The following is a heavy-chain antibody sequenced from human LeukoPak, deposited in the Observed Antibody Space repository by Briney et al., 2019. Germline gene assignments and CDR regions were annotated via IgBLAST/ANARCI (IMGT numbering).Heavy chain of an antibody. V-gene: IGHV1-2*02. D-gene: IGHD2-2*01. CDR1: GGTFSSYS. J-gene: IGHJ4*02. CDR2: INPNSGFT. CDR3: ARLADCSSSSCRSFDY. Sequence: ASVKVSCKASGGTFSSYSISWVRQAPGQGLEWMGWINPNSGFTNYAQKFQGRVTMTRDTSISTAYMELSRLRSGDTAVYYCARLADCSSSSCRSFDYWGQGTLVTVSS.